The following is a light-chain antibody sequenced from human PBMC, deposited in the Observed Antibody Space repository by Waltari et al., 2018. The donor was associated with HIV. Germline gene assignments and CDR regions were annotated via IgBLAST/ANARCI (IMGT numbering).Light chain of an antibody. CDR1: QGISKS. V-gene: IGKV1-27*01. CDR3: QQYNVRPPVT. J-gene: IGKJ5*01. CDR2: GAS. Sequence: DIQMTQSPSSLSASVGDRVTITCRASQGISKSLAWYQQKPGKVPELLIYGASTLQSGVPSRFSGSGSGAQFTLTIDGLQSEDFAVYYCQQYNVRPPVTFGQGTRLDIK.